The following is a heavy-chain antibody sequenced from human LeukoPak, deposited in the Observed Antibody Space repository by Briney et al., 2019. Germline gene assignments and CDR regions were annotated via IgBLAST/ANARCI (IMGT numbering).Heavy chain of an antibody. CDR2: ISGSTTDI. D-gene: IGHD6-19*01. CDR1: GFTFTAYT. J-gene: IGHJ4*02. V-gene: IGHV3-21*01. Sequence: GGSLRLSCAASGFTFTAYTINWVRQAPGKGLEWVSYISGSTTDIYYADSVKGRFTVSRDNAERSVYLQMNSLGVEDTALYYCARGHWLDSFDYWGQGTLVTVSS. CDR3: ARGHWLDSFDY.